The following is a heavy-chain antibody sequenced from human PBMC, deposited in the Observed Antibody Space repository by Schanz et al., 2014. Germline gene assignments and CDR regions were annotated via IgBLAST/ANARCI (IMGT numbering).Heavy chain of an antibody. CDR1: GFTFGDYA. J-gene: IGHJ4*02. V-gene: IGHV3-23*01. Sequence: EVQLLESGGGLVQPGGSLRLSCAASGFTFGDYAMTWVRQAPGKGLEWVSAISGSGGSTYYADSVKGRFTISRDNSKNTLYLQMNSLRAEDTAVYYCVRVSFADPRLYRGMDRDIDYWGQGTLVTVSS. D-gene: IGHD5-18*01. CDR2: ISGSGGST. CDR3: VRVSFADPRLYRGMDRDIDY.